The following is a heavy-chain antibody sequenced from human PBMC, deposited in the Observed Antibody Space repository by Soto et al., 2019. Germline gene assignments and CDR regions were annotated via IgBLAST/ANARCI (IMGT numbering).Heavy chain of an antibody. Sequence: GGSLRLSCAASGFTFSSYEMNWVRQAPGKGLEWVSYISSSGSTIYYADSVKGRFTISRDNAKNSLYLQMNSLRAEDTAVYYYARARYDFWSGSPSLNWFDPWGQGTLVTVSS. J-gene: IGHJ5*02. CDR1: GFTFSSYE. V-gene: IGHV3-48*03. CDR2: ISSSGSTI. CDR3: ARARYDFWSGSPSLNWFDP. D-gene: IGHD3-3*01.